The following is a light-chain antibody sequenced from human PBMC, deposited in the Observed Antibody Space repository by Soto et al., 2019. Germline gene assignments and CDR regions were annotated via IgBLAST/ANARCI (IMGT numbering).Light chain of an antibody. CDR3: QQYNSYST. V-gene: IGKV1-5*01. J-gene: IGKJ1*01. CDR2: NVS. CDR1: QTVERW. Sequence: DIQMTQSPSTLSAYVGDRVIITCRASQTVERWMAWYQQKPGKAPKLLISNVSTLERGVPSRFSGSGSATEFTLTISGLQPDDFATYYCQQYNSYSTFGQGTKVDNK.